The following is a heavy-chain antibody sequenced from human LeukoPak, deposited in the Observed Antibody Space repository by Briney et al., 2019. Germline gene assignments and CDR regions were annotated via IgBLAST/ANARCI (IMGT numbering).Heavy chain of an antibody. CDR2: ISGSGGST. D-gene: IGHD3-22*01. CDR1: GFTFSSYA. J-gene: IGHJ4*02. CDR3: AKDGAITMIVVVNTFDY. V-gene: IGHV3-23*01. Sequence: PGGSLRLSCAASGFTFSSYAMSWVRQAPGRGLEWVSAISGSGGSTYYADSVKGRFTISRDNSKNTLYLQMNSLRAEDTAVYYCAKDGAITMIVVVNTFDYWGQGTLVTVSS.